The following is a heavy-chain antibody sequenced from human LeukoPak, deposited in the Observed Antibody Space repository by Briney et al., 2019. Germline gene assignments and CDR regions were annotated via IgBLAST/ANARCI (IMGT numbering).Heavy chain of an antibody. V-gene: IGHV3-48*02. CDR2: ISSSSMI. CDR3: ARERVGAKDY. Sequence: PGGSLRLSCAASGFTLSSYSMSWVRQATGKGLEWVSYISSSSMIYYADSVKGRFTISRDNAKNSLYLQMNSLRDEDTAVYYCARERVGAKDYWGQGTLVTVSS. D-gene: IGHD1-26*01. J-gene: IGHJ4*02. CDR1: GFTLSSYS.